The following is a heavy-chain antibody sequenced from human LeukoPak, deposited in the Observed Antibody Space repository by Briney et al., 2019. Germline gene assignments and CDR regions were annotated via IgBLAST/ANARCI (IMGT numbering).Heavy chain of an antibody. CDR3: ARGSVANYYDSGYMDV. J-gene: IGHJ6*03. Sequence: PSETLSLTCTVSGGSISSYYWSWIQQPPGKGLEWIGYIYYSGSTNYNPSLKSRVTISVDTSKNQFSLKLSSVAAADTAVYYCARGSVANYYDSGYMDVWGKGTTVTVSS. CDR2: IYYSGST. D-gene: IGHD3-22*01. CDR1: GGSISSYY. V-gene: IGHV4-59*01.